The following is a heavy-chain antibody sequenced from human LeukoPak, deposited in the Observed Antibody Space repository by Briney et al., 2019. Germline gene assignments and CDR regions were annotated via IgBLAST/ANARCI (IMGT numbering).Heavy chain of an antibody. CDR2: IYYSGST. CDR1: GGSISSSSYY. V-gene: IGHV4-39*01. CDR3: ARSGYSFPYYGMDV. J-gene: IGHJ6*02. Sequence: SETLSLTCTVSGGSISSSSYYWGWIRQPPGKGLEWIGSIYYSGSTYYNPSLKSRVTISVDTSKNQFSLKLSSVTAADTAVYYCARSGYSFPYYGMDVWGQGTTVTVSS. D-gene: IGHD3-3*01.